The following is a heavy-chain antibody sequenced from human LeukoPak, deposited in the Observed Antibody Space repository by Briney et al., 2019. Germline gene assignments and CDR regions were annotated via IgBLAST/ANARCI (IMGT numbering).Heavy chain of an antibody. J-gene: IGHJ4*02. CDR1: GFIFSSYA. V-gene: IGHV3-30*04. Sequence: GGSLRLSCAASGFIFSSYAMHWVRQDPGKGLEWVAVISYDGSNKYYAESVKGRFTISRDNSKNTLYLQMNSLRAEDTAVYYCAKDIVGGGDDYWGQGTLVIVSS. CDR3: AKDIVGGGDDY. D-gene: IGHD2-21*02. CDR2: ISYDGSNK.